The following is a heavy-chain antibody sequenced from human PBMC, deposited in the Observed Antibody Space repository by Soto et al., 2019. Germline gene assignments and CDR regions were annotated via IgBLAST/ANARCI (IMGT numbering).Heavy chain of an antibody. V-gene: IGHV3-53*01. CDR1: GFSVSSTY. CDR3: ARVMMVRGVVFEY. Sequence: QPGGSLRLSCAVSGFSVSSTYMSWVRQAPGKGLEWVSVMYSGGSAYYADSVKGRFSISREYSKNTLSLQMNSLRAEDTAVYYCARVMMVRGVVFEYWGRGTLVTVSS. J-gene: IGHJ4*02. D-gene: IGHD3-10*01. CDR2: MYSGGSA.